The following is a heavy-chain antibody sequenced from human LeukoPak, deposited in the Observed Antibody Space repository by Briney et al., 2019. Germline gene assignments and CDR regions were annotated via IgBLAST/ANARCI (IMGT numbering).Heavy chain of an antibody. D-gene: IGHD3-22*01. V-gene: IGHV4-59*01. Sequence: SETLSLTCTVSGGSISSYHWSWIRQPPGKGLECIGFIYYSGSTNYNPSLKSRDTISVDTSKNQFSLKLSSVTAADTAVYYCARARNYYDSSDYYYEGDAFDIWGQGTMVTVSS. J-gene: IGHJ3*02. CDR1: GGSISSYH. CDR3: ARARNYYDSSDYYYEGDAFDI. CDR2: IYYSGST.